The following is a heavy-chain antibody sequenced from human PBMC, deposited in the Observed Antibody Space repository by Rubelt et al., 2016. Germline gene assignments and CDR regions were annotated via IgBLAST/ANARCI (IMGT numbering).Heavy chain of an antibody. J-gene: IGHJ4*02. Sequence: VQLVESGGGVVQPGGSLRLSCAASGFTFNTYTMTWVRQAPGKGLEWVSVIYSGGSTYYADSVKGRFTISRHNSKNTLYLQMNSLGAEDTAVYYCATDRASKVLTDWGQGTLVTVSS. V-gene: IGHV3-53*04. CDR3: ATDRASKVLTD. D-gene: IGHD4/OR15-4a*01. CDR2: IYSGGST. CDR1: GFTFNTYT.